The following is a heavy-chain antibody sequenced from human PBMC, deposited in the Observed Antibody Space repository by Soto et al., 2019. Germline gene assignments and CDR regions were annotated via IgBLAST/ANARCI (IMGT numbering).Heavy chain of an antibody. CDR2: IYWNDDK. J-gene: IGHJ5*02. Sequence: GSGPTLVNPTQTLTLTCTFSGFSLSTSGVGVGWIRQPPGKALEWLALIYWNDDKRYSPSLKSRLTITKDTSKNQVVLTMTNMDPVDTATYYCAPQKRYCSSTSCYYWFDPWGQGTLVTVSS. D-gene: IGHD2-2*01. V-gene: IGHV2-5*01. CDR1: GFSLSTSGVG. CDR3: APQKRYCSSTSCYYWFDP.